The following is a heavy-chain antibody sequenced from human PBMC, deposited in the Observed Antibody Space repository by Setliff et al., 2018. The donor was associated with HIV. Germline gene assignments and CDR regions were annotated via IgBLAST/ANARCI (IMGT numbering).Heavy chain of an antibody. J-gene: IGHJ4*02. V-gene: IGHV4-39*01. CDR3: ARIYDSSGYPSYFDY. Sequence: LSLTCNVSGGSISSSSYYWGWIRQPPGKGLEWIGSIYYSGSTYFNPSLKSRVTISVDTSKNQISLKLSSVTAADTAVYYCARIYDSSGYPSYFDYWGQGTLVTVSS. D-gene: IGHD3-22*01. CDR1: GGSISSSSYY. CDR2: IYYSGST.